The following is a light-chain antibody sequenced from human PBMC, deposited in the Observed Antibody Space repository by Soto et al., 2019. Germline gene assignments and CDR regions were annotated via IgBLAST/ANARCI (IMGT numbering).Light chain of an antibody. CDR1: SSDVGGYNY. J-gene: IGLJ1*01. CDR2: EVN. Sequence: QSALTQPPSASGSPGQSVTISCTGTSSDVGGYNYVSWYQHHPGKAPKLMIYEVNKRPSGVPDRFSGSKSGNTASLTVSGLQAEDEADYYCSSYAGSNDFRYVFGTGTKVTVL. V-gene: IGLV2-8*01. CDR3: SSYAGSNDFRYV.